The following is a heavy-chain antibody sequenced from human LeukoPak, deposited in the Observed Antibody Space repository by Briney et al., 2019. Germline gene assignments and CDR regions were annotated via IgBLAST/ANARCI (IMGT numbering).Heavy chain of an antibody. D-gene: IGHD3-9*01. CDR2: IIPIFGTA. V-gene: IGHV1-69*13. CDR3: ARAGDPYYDILTGYCFDY. Sequence: ASVKVSCKASGGTSSSYAISWVRQAPGQGLEWMGGIIPIFGTANYAQKFQGRVTITADESTSTAYMELSSLRSEDTAVYYCARAGDPYYDILTGYCFDYGGQGTLVTVSS. CDR1: GGTSSSYA. J-gene: IGHJ4*02.